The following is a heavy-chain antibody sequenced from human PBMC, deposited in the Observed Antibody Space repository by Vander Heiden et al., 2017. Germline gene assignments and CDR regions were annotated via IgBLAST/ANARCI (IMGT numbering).Heavy chain of an antibody. D-gene: IGHD3-3*01. CDR3: ARGIFGVEKFFDY. Sequence: QVQLVQSGAEVKKPGSSVEVSCQASGHKFSTYGISWVRQAPGQGPEWMGGVTPVFGTPNYAQKFQGRVTISADESTSTVYMELSSLRSDDTAVYYCARGIFGVEKFFDYWGQGSLVTVS. V-gene: IGHV1-69*01. CDR2: VTPVFGTP. CDR1: GHKFSTYG. J-gene: IGHJ4*02.